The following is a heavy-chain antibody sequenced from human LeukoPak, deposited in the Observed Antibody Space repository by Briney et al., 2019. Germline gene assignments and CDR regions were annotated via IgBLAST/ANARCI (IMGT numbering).Heavy chain of an antibody. V-gene: IGHV3-30*01. CDR1: GFTFSSYA. CDR2: ISYDGSNK. D-gene: IGHD3-3*01. CDR3: ARESWDFWGGYYHKMYFDY. Sequence: PGGSLRLSCAASGFTFSSYAMHWVRQAPGKGLEWVAVISYDGSNKYYADSVKGRFTISRDNSKNTLYLQMNSLRAEDTAVYYCARESWDFWGGYYHKMYFDYWGQGTLVTVSS. J-gene: IGHJ4*02.